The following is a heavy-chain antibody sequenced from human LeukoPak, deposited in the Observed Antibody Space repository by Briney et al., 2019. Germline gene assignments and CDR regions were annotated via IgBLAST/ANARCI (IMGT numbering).Heavy chain of an antibody. J-gene: IGHJ6*03. D-gene: IGHD1-26*01. CDR3: ARAIVGATGPYYYMDV. Sequence: KPSETLSLTCTVAGGSISSYYWSWIRQPPGTGLEWIGYSYYSGSNNYNPSLKRRVPISVDTSKNQFSLKLSSVTAADTAVYYCARAIVGATGPYYYMDVWGKGTTVTVSS. CDR1: GGSISSYY. CDR2: SYYSGSN. V-gene: IGHV4-59*01.